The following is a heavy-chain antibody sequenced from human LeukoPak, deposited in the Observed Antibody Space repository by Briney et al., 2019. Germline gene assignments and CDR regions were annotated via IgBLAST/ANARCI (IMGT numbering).Heavy chain of an antibody. J-gene: IGHJ4*02. CDR3: AKVVRDPLIVLMVYAMGEYYFDY. V-gene: IGHV3-23*01. CDR2: ISGSGGST. D-gene: IGHD2-8*01. Sequence: TGGSLRLSCAASGFTFSNAWMSWVRQAPGKGLEWVSAISGSGGSTYYADSVKGRFTISRDNSKNTLYLQMNSLRAEDTAVYYCAKVVRDPLIVLMVYAMGEYYFDYWGQGTLVTVSS. CDR1: GFTFSNAW.